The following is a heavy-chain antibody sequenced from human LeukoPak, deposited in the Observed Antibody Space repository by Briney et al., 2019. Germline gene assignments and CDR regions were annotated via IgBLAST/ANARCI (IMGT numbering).Heavy chain of an antibody. CDR2: IYSSGST. J-gene: IGHJ4*02. CDR3: ARSEILWFGEFQSNYLAY. CDR1: GGSISSYY. Sequence: SETLSLTCTVSGGSISSYYWSWIRQPPGKGLEWFGYIYSSGSTNYNPSLKSRVTISVDTSKNQFSLKLSSVTAADTAVYYCARSEILWFGEFQSNYLAYWGQGTLVTVSS. D-gene: IGHD3-10*01. V-gene: IGHV4-59*12.